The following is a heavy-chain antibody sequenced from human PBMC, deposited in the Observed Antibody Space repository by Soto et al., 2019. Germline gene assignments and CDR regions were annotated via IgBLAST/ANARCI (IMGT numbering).Heavy chain of an antibody. CDR3: ATDSNYDVSNSF. V-gene: IGHV1-69*13. CDR1: GGTLNNYA. J-gene: IGHJ4*02. Sequence: ASVKVSCKASGGTLNNYAINWVRQAPGQGLEWMGGILPVSAPPDYAQKFQGRVSITADHSTSTVYMELSRLKSDDTAVYFCATDSNYDVSNSFWGQGTLVTVPS. CDR2: ILPVSAPP. D-gene: IGHD3-3*01.